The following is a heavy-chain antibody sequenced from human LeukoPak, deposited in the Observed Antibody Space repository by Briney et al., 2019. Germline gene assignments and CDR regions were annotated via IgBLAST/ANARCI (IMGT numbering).Heavy chain of an antibody. D-gene: IGHD4-11*01. CDR2: VYTSGST. CDR3: AKSYFDYSTYYSYYFNL. Sequence: SETLSLTCTVSGGSISGGYWSWIRQPPGRGLEWIGYVYTSGSTNYNPSLKSRVTISVDTSKSQFALKLSSVTAADTTVYYCAKSYFDYSTYYSYYFNLWGQGALVTVSS. J-gene: IGHJ4*02. CDR1: GGSISGGY. V-gene: IGHV4-4*09.